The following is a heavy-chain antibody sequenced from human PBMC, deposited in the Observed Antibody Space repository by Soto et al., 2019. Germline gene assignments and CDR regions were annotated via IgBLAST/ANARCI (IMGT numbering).Heavy chain of an antibody. D-gene: IGHD3-9*01. CDR3: ARAPYDILTGYLPYYFDY. CDR1: GFTFSNYN. Sequence: GGSLRLSCAASGFTFSNYNMNWVRQAPGKGPEWVSSISSSGTYIYYADSVKGRFTISRDIAKNSLYVQMNSLRAEDTAVYYCARAPYDILTGYLPYYFDYWGQGALVTVSS. V-gene: IGHV3-21*01. CDR2: ISSSGTYI. J-gene: IGHJ4*02.